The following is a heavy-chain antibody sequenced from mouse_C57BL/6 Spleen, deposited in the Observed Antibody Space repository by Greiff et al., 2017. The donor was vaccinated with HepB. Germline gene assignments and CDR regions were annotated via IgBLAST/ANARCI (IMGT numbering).Heavy chain of an antibody. CDR2: IDPANGNT. D-gene: IGHD2-4*01. V-gene: IGHV14-3*01. J-gene: IGHJ4*01. CDR3: ARFEYERYYAMDY. Sequence: SVAELVRPGASVKLSCTASGFNIKNTYMHWVMQRPEQGLEWIGRIDPANGNTKYAPKFQGKATITADTSSNTAYLQLSSLTSEDTAIYYCARFEYERYYAMDYWGQGTSVTVSS. CDR1: GFNIKNTY.